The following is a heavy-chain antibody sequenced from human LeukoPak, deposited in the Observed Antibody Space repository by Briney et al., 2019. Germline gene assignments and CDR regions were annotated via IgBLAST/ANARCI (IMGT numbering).Heavy chain of an antibody. CDR2: ISSSSSYI. CDR1: GFTFSSYS. J-gene: IGHJ4*02. V-gene: IGHV3-21*01. D-gene: IGHD6-13*01. CDR3: ARWGSSCPFDY. Sequence: PGGSLRLSCAASGFTFSSYSMNWVRQAPGKGLEWASSISSSSSYIYYADSAKGRFTIFRDNAKNSLYLQMNSLRAEDTAVYYCARWGSSCPFDYWGQGTLVTVSS.